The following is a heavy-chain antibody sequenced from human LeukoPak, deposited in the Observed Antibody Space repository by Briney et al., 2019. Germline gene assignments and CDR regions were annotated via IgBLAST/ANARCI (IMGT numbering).Heavy chain of an antibody. CDR2: IKQDGSEK. J-gene: IGHJ6*03. CDR3: ARGKYYYYMDV. Sequence: PGGSLRLSCAASGFTFSSYWMSWVRQAPGKGLEWVANIKQDGSEKYYVDSVKGRFTISRDNAKNSLYLQMSSLRAEDTALYYCARGKYYYYMDVWGKGTTVTVSS. CDR1: GFTFSSYW. D-gene: IGHD6-6*01. V-gene: IGHV3-7*03.